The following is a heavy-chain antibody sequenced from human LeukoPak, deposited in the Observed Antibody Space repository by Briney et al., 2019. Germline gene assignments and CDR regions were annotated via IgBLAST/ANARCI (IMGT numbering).Heavy chain of an antibody. Sequence: SETLSLTCSVSGGSISSDYWSWIRQPPGKGLEWIGYIYSSGSTEYNPSLKSRVTISVDTSKNQFFLKLNSVTASDTAVYHCARLAVDAALVSYLDSWGQGALVTVSS. J-gene: IGHJ4*02. CDR2: IYSSGST. CDR3: ARLAVDAALVSYLDS. V-gene: IGHV4-59*08. CDR1: GGSISSDY. D-gene: IGHD5-18*01.